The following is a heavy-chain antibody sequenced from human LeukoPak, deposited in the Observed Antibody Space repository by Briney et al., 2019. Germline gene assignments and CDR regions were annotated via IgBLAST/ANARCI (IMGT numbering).Heavy chain of an antibody. Sequence: GGSLRLSCAASGFTFSSYGMHWVRQAPGKGLEWVAVIWYDGSNKYYADSVKGRFTISRDNSKNTLYLQMDSLRAEDTAVYYCARGVSYYDFWSGYVDYWGQGTLVTVSS. J-gene: IGHJ4*02. D-gene: IGHD3-3*01. CDR3: ARGVSYYDFWSGYVDY. CDR1: GFTFSSYG. V-gene: IGHV3-33*01. CDR2: IWYDGSNK.